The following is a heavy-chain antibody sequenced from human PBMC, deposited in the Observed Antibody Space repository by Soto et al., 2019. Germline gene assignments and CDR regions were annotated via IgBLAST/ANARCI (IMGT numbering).Heavy chain of an antibody. J-gene: IGHJ5*02. V-gene: IGHV3-30-3*01. CDR2: ISYEGSKK. CDR1: GFTFSTYA. D-gene: IGHD2-2*01. CDR3: APASSSSLPNCLYT. Sequence: RVLRLSGAASGFTFSTYAMHWVRQTPGKGRDWVAVISYEGSKKYYADSVKGRFTIARDNSKNTLYLQMNSLRAEDTSVYYCAPASSSSLPNCLYTWGKGSLVTVSS.